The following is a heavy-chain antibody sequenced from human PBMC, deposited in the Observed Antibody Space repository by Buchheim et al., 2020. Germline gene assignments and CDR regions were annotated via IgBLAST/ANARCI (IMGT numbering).Heavy chain of an antibody. V-gene: IGHV4-39*01. CDR1: GGSISSSSYY. CDR3: ARRYCSGGSCYRYYYYGMDV. D-gene: IGHD2-15*01. Sequence: QLQLQESGPGLVKPSETLSLTCTVSGGSISSSSYYWGWIRQPPGKGLEWIGSIYYSGSTYYNPSLKSRVTISVDTSKNQFSLKLSSVTAADTAVYYCARRYCSGGSCYRYYYYGMDVWGQGTT. J-gene: IGHJ6*02. CDR2: IYYSGST.